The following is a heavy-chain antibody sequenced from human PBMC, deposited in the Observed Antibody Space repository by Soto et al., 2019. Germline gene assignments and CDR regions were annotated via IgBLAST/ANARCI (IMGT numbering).Heavy chain of an antibody. J-gene: IGHJ6*04. CDR1: GGSISNYY. CDR2: VHDSWGS. D-gene: IGHD1-26*01. V-gene: IGHV4-4*08. Sequence: QLPLQESGPGLVKPSETLSLSCTVSGGSISNYYWTWFRQTPGKGLELIGYVHDSWGSNYNPALKRRDAISIDSSKNQFSVTLTAVTATDAAIAYCARAGSGALHGLVDVWGEGTTVTVSS. CDR3: ARAGSGALHGLVDV.